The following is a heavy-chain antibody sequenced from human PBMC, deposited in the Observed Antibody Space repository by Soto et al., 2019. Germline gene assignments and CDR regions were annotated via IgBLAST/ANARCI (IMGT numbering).Heavy chain of an antibody. Sequence: GESLKISCKGSGYSFTSYWIGWLRQMPGKGLEWMGIIYPGDSDTRYSPSFQGQVTISADKSISTAYLQWSSLKASDTAMYYCARHGQYYDFGGGYRDYYYYMAVWGKGTTVTVSS. V-gene: IGHV5-51*01. CDR3: ARHGQYYDFGGGYRDYYYYMAV. D-gene: IGHD3-3*01. J-gene: IGHJ6*03. CDR2: IYPGDSDT. CDR1: GYSFTSYW.